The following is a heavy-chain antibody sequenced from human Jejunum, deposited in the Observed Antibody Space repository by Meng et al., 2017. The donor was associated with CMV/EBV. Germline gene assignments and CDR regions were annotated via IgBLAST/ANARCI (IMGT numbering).Heavy chain of an antibody. CDR1: GFTFRSYW. CDR3: ARDHHDFWNGLDY. Sequence: SGFTFRSYWMTWVRQAPGKGLEWVANIKQDGSEKYYVDSVQGRFTISRDNAKNSLYLQLNSLRAEDTALYYCARDHHDFWNGLDYWGQGTLVTVSS. V-gene: IGHV3-7*01. CDR2: IKQDGSEK. D-gene: IGHD3-3*01. J-gene: IGHJ4*02.